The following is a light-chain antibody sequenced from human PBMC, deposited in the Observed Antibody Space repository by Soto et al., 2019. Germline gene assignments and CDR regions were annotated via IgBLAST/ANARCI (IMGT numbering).Light chain of an antibody. V-gene: IGKV1-6*01. CDR2: AAT. CDR1: TGIRTD. CDR3: IQDYNYPWT. Sequence: GDRVTITCRASTGIRTDLSWYQQKPGKVPKVLIYAATSLHSGVPSRFSGSGSGTDFTLTIRSLQPEDFATYYCIQDYNYPWTFGQGTKVDIK. J-gene: IGKJ1*01.